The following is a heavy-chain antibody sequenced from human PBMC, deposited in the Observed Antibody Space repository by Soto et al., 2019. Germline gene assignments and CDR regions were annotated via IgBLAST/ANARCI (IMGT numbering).Heavy chain of an antibody. J-gene: IGHJ6*02. V-gene: IGHV5-51*01. Sequence: VESLKISCNGSGYSFTSYWIGWVRQMPWKGLEWMGIIYPGDSDTRYSPSFQGQVTISADKSISTAYLQWSSLKASDTAMYYCARHKGLAPYYYYGMDVWGQGTTVTVSS. CDR3: ARHKGLAPYYYYGMDV. CDR1: GYSFTSYW. CDR2: IYPGDSDT.